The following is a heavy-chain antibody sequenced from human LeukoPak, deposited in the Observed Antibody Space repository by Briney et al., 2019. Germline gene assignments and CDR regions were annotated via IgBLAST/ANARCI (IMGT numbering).Heavy chain of an antibody. J-gene: IGHJ4*02. CDR1: GGSISSYY. CDR3: ARGYSYYFES. CDR2: VYSSAST. Sequence: SETLSLTCTVSGGSISSYYWSWIRQPPGKGLEWIGYVYSSASTNYNPSLKSRVTISVDTSKNQFSLKLSSVTAADTAVYYCARGYSYYFESWGQGTLVTVSS. V-gene: IGHV4-59*03. D-gene: IGHD5-18*01.